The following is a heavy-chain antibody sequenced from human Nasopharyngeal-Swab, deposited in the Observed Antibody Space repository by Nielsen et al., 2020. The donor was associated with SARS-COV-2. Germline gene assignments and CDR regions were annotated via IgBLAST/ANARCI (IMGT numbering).Heavy chain of an antibody. Sequence: SWAASGFTLYDYARHWVRQAPGKGLEWVSGISWNSGSTGYADSVKGRFTISRDNAKNSLYLQMNSLRAEDTALYYCAKTATGTTEDDAFDIWCQGTMVTVSS. V-gene: IGHV3-9*01. J-gene: IGHJ3*02. CDR2: ISWNSGST. D-gene: IGHD1-1*01. CDR3: AKTATGTTEDDAFDI. CDR1: GFTLYDYA.